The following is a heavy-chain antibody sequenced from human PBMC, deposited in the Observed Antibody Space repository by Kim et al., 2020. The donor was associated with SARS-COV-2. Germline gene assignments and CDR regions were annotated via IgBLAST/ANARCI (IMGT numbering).Heavy chain of an antibody. V-gene: IGHV5-10-1*01. D-gene: IGHD6-19*01. CDR1: GYSFTSYW. CDR2: IDPSDSYT. Sequence: GESLKISCKGSGYSFTSYWISWVRQMPGKGLEWMGRIDPSDSYTNYSPSFQGHVTISADKSISTAYLQWSSLKASDTAMYYCARQAAIAVAGTVWADYYYGMDVWGQGTTVTVSS. J-gene: IGHJ6*02. CDR3: ARQAAIAVAGTVWADYYYGMDV.